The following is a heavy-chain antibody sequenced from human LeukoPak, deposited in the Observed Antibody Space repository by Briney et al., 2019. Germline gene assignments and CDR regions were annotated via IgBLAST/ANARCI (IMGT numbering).Heavy chain of an antibody. D-gene: IGHD3-22*01. V-gene: IGHV3-30*04. Sequence: GRSLSLSCVASEFTFSAYAMHWVRQAPGKGLEWVSFISVDGGNKYYADSVKGRFTISRDNSKNTVSLQMNGLRTEDTAVYYCARDSGGYYLDYWGQGTLVTVSS. CDR2: ISVDGGNK. CDR1: EFTFSAYA. J-gene: IGHJ4*02. CDR3: ARDSGGYYLDY.